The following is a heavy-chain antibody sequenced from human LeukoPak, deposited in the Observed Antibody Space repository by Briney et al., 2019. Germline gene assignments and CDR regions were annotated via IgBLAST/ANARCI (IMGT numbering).Heavy chain of an antibody. CDR3: AKRGDYDILTGYYDPDY. Sequence: GGSLRLSCAASGFTFKNYAMSWVRQAPGKGLKWVSAITGSGGTTFYADSVKGRFTISRDNSKNTLYLQMNSLRAEDTAVYYCAKRGDYDILTGYYDPDYWGQGTLVTDSS. CDR1: GFTFKNYA. J-gene: IGHJ4*02. D-gene: IGHD3-9*01. CDR2: ITGSGGTT. V-gene: IGHV3-23*01.